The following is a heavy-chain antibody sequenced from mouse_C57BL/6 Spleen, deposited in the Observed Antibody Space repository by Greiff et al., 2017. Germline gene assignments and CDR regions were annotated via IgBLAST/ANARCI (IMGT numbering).Heavy chain of an antibody. V-gene: IGHV1-62-2*01. Sequence: VQLVESGAELVKPGASVKLSCKASGYTFTEYTIHWVKQRPGQGLEWIGWFYPGGGSIKSNEKFKDKATLTGDKSSSSVSMELSRFTSEDSAVYFCARHEERFYAIDYWGQGTSVTVSS. J-gene: IGHJ4*01. CDR2: FYPGGGSI. CDR1: GYTFTEYT. CDR3: ARHEERFYAIDY.